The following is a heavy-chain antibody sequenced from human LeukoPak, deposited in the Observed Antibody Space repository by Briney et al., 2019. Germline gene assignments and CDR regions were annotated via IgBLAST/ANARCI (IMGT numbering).Heavy chain of an antibody. V-gene: IGHV4-59*08. J-gene: IGHJ6*02. Sequence: SETLSLTCTVSGGSISSYYWSWIRQPPGKGLEWIGYIYYSGSTNYNPSLKSRVTISVDTSKNQSSQKLSSVTAADTAVYYCARQKRGIVVVPAADRRYYYYGMDVWGQGTTVTVSS. CDR1: GGSISSYY. D-gene: IGHD2-2*01. CDR2: IYYSGST. CDR3: ARQKRGIVVVPAADRRYYYYGMDV.